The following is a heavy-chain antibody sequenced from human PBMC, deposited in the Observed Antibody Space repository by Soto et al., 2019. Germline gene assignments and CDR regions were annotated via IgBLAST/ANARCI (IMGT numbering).Heavy chain of an antibody. CDR2: IKSKTDGGTT. J-gene: IGHJ3*02. V-gene: IGHV3-15*01. D-gene: IGHD3-10*01. CDR1: GFTFSNAW. Sequence: GGSLRLSCAASGFTFSNAWMSWVRQAPGKGLEWVGRIKSKTDGGTTDYAAPVKGRFTISRDDSKNTLYLQMNSLKTEDTAVYYCTTDLEWGSGYEGSDAFDIWGQGTMVTVSS. CDR3: TTDLEWGSGYEGSDAFDI.